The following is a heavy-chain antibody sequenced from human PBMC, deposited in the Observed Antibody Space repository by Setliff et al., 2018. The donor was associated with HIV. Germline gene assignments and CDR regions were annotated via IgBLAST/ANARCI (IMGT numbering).Heavy chain of an antibody. CDR3: ARGGRGLVIIPFDS. CDR1: DFTFSDYG. CDR2: ISSRSDYV. J-gene: IGHJ4*02. Sequence: GGSLRLSCAASDFTFSDYGMSWVRQSPGMELEWISSISSRSDYVYYADSVKGRFTISRDNAKNLLFLQMSDLGVEDTATYFCARGGRGLVIIPFDSWGQGMLVTVSS. V-gene: IGHV3-21*06. D-gene: IGHD3-9*01.